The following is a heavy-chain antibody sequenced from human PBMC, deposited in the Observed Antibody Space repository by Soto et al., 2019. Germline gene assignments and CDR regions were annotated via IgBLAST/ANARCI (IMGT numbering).Heavy chain of an antibody. CDR2: FDPEDGET. CDR3: ATDLGAYGDYDY. Sequence: ASVKVSCKVSGYTLTELSMHWVRQAPGKGLEWMGGFDPEDGETIYAQKFQGRVTMTEDTSTDTAYMELSSLRSEDTAAYYCATDLGAYGDYDYWGQGTLVTVSS. J-gene: IGHJ4*02. D-gene: IGHD4-17*01. V-gene: IGHV1-24*01. CDR1: GYTLTELS.